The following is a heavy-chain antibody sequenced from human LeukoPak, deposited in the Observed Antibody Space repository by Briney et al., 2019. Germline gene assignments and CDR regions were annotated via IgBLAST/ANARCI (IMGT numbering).Heavy chain of an antibody. CDR1: GCSISRCGYS. J-gene: IGHJ4*02. CDR3: ASGTECGGDCYSL. D-gene: IGHD2-21*02. Sequence: SQNLSLTCAVSGCSISRCGYSRNWIRQPPGKGPEGVGYIYHSGSTYYNPSLKSRVTISVDRSKNQFSLKLSSVTAADTAVYYCASGTECGGDCYSLWGQGTLVTVSS. V-gene: IGHV4-30-2*01. CDR2: IYHSGST.